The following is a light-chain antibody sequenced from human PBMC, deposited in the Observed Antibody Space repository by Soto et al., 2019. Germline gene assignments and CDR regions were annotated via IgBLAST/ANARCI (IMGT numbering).Light chain of an antibody. Sequence: EIVLTQSPATLSLSPGERATLSCRASQTVSSYLAWYQQKPGQAPRLLIYDGTNRATGIPARFSGSGSGSDFTLTISSLEPEDFAVYYCQQRSNWPPFTFGQGTRPEIQ. J-gene: IGKJ5*01. CDR2: DGT. CDR1: QTVSSY. V-gene: IGKV3-11*01. CDR3: QQRSNWPPFT.